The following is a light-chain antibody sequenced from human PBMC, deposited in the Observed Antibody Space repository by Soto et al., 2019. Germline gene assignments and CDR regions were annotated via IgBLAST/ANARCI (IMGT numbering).Light chain of an antibody. CDR1: QTIGNW. Sequence: DIQMTQSPSTLSASVGDRVTITCRASQTIGNWLAWYQHKSGKAPKLLIYKASSLESGVPSRFSGSGFGTDFTLTISSLQREDFATYYCQQSHITQYSFGQGTTVEIK. V-gene: IGKV1-5*03. CDR2: KAS. J-gene: IGKJ2*03. CDR3: QQSHITQYS.